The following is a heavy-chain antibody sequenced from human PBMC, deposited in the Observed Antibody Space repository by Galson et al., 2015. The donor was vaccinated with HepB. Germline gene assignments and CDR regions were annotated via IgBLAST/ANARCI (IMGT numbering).Heavy chain of an antibody. V-gene: IGHV3-74*01. J-gene: IGHJ4*02. CDR1: GFTFSSYW. Sequence: SLRLSCAASGFTFSSYWMHWVRQVPGKGLVWVSRMNSGGSISTYADSVKGRFSISRDNARSTLYLEMNSLRVDDTAVYYCARGTSLASAYVRLVDYWGPGTLVTVSS. CDR2: MNSGGSIS. CDR3: ARGTSLASAYVRLVDY. D-gene: IGHD3-10*02.